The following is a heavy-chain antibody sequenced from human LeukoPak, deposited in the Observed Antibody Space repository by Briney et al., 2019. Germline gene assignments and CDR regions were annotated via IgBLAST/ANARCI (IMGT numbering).Heavy chain of an antibody. Sequence: GGSLRLSCAASGFTFDDYAMHWVRQAPGKGLEWVSGISWNSGSIGYADSVKGRFTISRDNAKNSLYLQMNSLRAEDTALYYCAKAYSSSWYGPDYYYYHGMDVWGQGTTVTVSS. J-gene: IGHJ6*02. D-gene: IGHD6-13*01. CDR2: ISWNSGSI. CDR1: GFTFDDYA. V-gene: IGHV3-9*01. CDR3: AKAYSSSWYGPDYYYYHGMDV.